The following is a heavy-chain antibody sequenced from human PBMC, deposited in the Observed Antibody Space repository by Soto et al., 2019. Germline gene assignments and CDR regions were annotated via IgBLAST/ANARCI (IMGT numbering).Heavy chain of an antibody. D-gene: IGHD3-10*01. J-gene: IGHJ6*02. CDR2: IYYSGST. CDR1: GGSVSSGSYY. CDR3: ARGGQGSGSYYYYGMDV. Sequence: SETLSLTCTVSGGSVSSGSYYWSWIRQPPGKGLEWIGYIYYSGSTNYNPSLKSRVTISVDTSKNQFSLKLSSVTAADTAVYYCARGGQGSGSYYYYGMDVWGQGTTVTVSS. V-gene: IGHV4-61*01.